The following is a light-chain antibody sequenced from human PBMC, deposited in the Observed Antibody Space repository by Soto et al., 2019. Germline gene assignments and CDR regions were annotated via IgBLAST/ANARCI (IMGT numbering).Light chain of an antibody. CDR3: KYFKSFPLP. J-gene: IGKJ4*01. CDR2: LES. V-gene: IGKV1-9*01. Sequence: PLTQSPSSLSPSVGVRFTITCRASQGISSYLACYQQKAGKAPRLLIYLESTLQRGVPPRLSGSGSGKDFSLTISSRQPEDVATYYCKYFKSFPLPFGGAPKVDMK. CDR1: QGISSY.